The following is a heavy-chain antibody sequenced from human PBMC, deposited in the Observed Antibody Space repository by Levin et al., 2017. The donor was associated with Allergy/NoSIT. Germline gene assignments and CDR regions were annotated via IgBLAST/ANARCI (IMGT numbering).Heavy chain of an antibody. CDR2: INSDGSST. J-gene: IGHJ4*02. D-gene: IGHD2-2*01. CDR1: GFTFNRFW. CDR3: ARGGCSATSCLDN. V-gene: IGHV3-74*01. Sequence: ASVKVSCAASGFTFNRFWMHWVRQAPGKGLVWVAHINSDGSSTNYADSVKGRFTISRDNAKNTLYLQMNSLTAEDTSLYFCARGGCSATSCLDNWGQGTLVTVSS.